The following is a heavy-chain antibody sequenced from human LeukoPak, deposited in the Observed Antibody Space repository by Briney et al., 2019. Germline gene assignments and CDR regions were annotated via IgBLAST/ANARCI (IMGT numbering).Heavy chain of an antibody. CDR2: ISSSGSTI. CDR1: GFTFSSYE. CDR3: ARDAQVEALDY. Sequence: GGSLRLSCAASGFTFSSYEMNWVRQAPGKGLEWVSYISSSGSTIYYADSVKGRFTISRDNAKNSLYLQMNSLRAEDTAVYYCARDAQVEALDYWGQGTLVTVSS. D-gene: IGHD5-24*01. V-gene: IGHV3-48*03. J-gene: IGHJ4*02.